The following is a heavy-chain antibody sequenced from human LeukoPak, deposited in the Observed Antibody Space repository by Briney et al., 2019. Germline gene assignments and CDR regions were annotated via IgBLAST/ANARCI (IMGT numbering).Heavy chain of an antibody. J-gene: IGHJ4*02. CDR3: ARGNYCSSTSCYHRGPLDY. CDR2: INHSGST. CDR1: GGSFSGYY. Sequence: SSETLSLTCAVYGGSFSGYYWSWIRQPPGKGLEWIGKINHSGSTNYNPSLKSRVTISVDTSKNQFSLKLSSVTAADTAVYYCARGNYCSSTSCYHRGPLDYWGQGTLVTVSS. V-gene: IGHV4-34*01. D-gene: IGHD2-2*01.